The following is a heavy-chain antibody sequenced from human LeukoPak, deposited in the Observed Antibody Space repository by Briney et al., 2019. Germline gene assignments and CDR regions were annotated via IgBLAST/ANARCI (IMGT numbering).Heavy chain of an antibody. Sequence: SQTLSLTFTVSGGSISSGGYYWSWIRQHPGKGLEWIGYIYYSGSTYYNPSLKSRVTISVDTSKNQFSLKLSSVTAADTAVYYCARGAHGGRDYWGQGTLVTVSS. CDR1: GGSISSGGYY. D-gene: IGHD3-16*01. J-gene: IGHJ4*02. CDR2: IYYSGST. V-gene: IGHV4-31*03. CDR3: ARGAHGGRDY.